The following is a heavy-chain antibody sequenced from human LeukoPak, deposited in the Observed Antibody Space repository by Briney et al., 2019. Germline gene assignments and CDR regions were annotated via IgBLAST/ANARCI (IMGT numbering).Heavy chain of an antibody. CDR1: GGSISSGGYY. D-gene: IGHD5-18*01. Sequence: SETLSLTCTVSGGSISSGGYYWSWIRQHPRKGLEWIGYIYYSGSTYYNPSLKSRVTISVDTSKNQFSLKLSSVTAADTAVYYCATGRGYSYDYSSHFDYWGQGTLVTVSS. CDR3: ATGRGYSYDYSSHFDY. J-gene: IGHJ4*02. CDR2: IYYSGST. V-gene: IGHV4-31*03.